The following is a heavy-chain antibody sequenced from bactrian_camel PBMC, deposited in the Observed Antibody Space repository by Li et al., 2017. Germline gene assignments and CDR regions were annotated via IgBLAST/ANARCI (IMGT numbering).Heavy chain of an antibody. CDR3: AAVGEVDYGLACTSY. Sequence: VQLVESGGGSVQSGGSLRLSCAVSGWQYATYSMAWFRQAPGKEREGVARIATGSGNTYYADSVKGRFTISQDNAKNTVYLQMNSLKPEDTAVYYRAAVGEVDYGLACTSYWGQGTQVTVS. D-gene: IGHD5*01. CDR2: IATGSGNT. V-gene: IGHV3S1*01. CDR1: GWQYATYS. J-gene: IGHJ4*01.